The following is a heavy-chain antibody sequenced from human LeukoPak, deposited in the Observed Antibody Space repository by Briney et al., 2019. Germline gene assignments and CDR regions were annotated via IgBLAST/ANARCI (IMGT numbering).Heavy chain of an antibody. CDR3: ARRGQAGYLY. J-gene: IGHJ4*02. CDR1: GGSFSDYY. D-gene: IGHD3-16*02. V-gene: IGHV4-34*01. Sequence: KSSETLSLTCAVYGGSFSDYYWSWTRQPPGKGLEWIGEINHSGSTNYNPSLKSRVTISVDTSKNQFSLNLYSVTAADTAVYYCARRGQAGYLYWGQGTLVTVSS. CDR2: INHSGST.